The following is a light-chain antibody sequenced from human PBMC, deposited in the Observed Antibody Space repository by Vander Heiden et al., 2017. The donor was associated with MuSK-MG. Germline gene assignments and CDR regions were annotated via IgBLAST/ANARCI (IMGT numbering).Light chain of an antibody. V-gene: IGLV2-11*01. CDR3: CSYAASYTFYV. Sequence: QSALTQPRSVSGSPGQSVTISCTGTSSDVGGYNYVSWYQQHPGTAPKLMIYDVSKRPSGVPDRCSGSKSGNTASLTITGLQAEDEADYYCCSYAASYTFYVFGTGTKVTVL. CDR1: SSDVGGYNY. CDR2: DVS. J-gene: IGLJ1*01.